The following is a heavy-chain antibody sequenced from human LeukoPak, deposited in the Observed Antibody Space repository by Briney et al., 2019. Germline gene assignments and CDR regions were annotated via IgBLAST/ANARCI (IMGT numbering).Heavy chain of an antibody. CDR1: VVISTSYI. CDR2: ISISSSYI. Sequence: GGSLRLSCAASVVISTSYIMNWVRQAPGKGLGSVSPISISSSYIYYADSVKGRFTLSRDNAKNTLYLQMNSLRAEDTAVYYCARRRIDYYYGMDVWGQGTTVTVSS. J-gene: IGHJ6*02. CDR3: ARRRIDYYYGMDV. D-gene: IGHD2/OR15-2a*01. V-gene: IGHV3-21*01.